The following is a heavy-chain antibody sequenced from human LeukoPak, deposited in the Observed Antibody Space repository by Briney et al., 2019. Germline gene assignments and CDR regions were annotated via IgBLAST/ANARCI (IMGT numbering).Heavy chain of an antibody. CDR1: GFTVSSNY. J-gene: IGHJ6*02. CDR2: IYSGGST. D-gene: IGHD5-24*01. CDR3: AREMATKIEGGMDV. Sequence: GGSLRLSCAASGFTVSSNYMSWVRQAPGKGLEWVSVIYSGGSTYYADSVKGRFTISRDNSKNTLYLQMNSLRAEDTAVYYCAREMATKIEGGMDVWGQGTTVTVSS. V-gene: IGHV3-53*01.